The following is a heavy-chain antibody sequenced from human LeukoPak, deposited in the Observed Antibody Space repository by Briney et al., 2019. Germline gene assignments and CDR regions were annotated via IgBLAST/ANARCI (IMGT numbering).Heavy chain of an antibody. CDR3: ARDQGFGGWLVPHDY. Sequence: ASVTVSCKASGYTFTSYGISWVRQAPGQGLEWMGWISAYNGNTNYAQKLQGRVTMTTDTSTSTAYMELRSLRSDDPAVYYCARDQGFGGWLVPHDYWGQGTLVTVSS. J-gene: IGHJ4*02. V-gene: IGHV1-18*01. D-gene: IGHD6-19*01. CDR1: GYTFTSYG. CDR2: ISAYNGNT.